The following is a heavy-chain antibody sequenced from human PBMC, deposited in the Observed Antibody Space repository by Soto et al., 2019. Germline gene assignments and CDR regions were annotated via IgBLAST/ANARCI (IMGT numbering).Heavy chain of an antibody. D-gene: IGHD6-19*01. CDR3: ASYKYSSGWYFDY. CDR1: GGSISSYY. J-gene: IGHJ4*02. CDR2: IYYSGGT. Sequence: SETLSLTCTVSGGSISSYYWSWIRQPPGKGLEWIGYIYYSGGTNYNPSLKSRVTISVDTSKNQFSLKLSSVTAADTAVYYCASYKYSSGWYFDYWGQGTLVTVSS. V-gene: IGHV4-59*08.